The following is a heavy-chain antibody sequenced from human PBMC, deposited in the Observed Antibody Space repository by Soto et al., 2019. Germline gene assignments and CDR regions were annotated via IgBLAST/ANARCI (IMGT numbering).Heavy chain of an antibody. Sequence: PGGSLRLSCAASGFTFSSYAMSWVRQAPGKGLEWVSSISGGGGGTYYADSLKGRLTISRDNSKSTLYLQMNSLRGEDTAVYYCARDSGRARAFDIWGQGTMVTVSS. D-gene: IGHD2-15*01. CDR3: ARDSGRARAFDI. CDR1: GFTFSSYA. CDR2: ISGGGGGT. J-gene: IGHJ3*02. V-gene: IGHV3-23*01.